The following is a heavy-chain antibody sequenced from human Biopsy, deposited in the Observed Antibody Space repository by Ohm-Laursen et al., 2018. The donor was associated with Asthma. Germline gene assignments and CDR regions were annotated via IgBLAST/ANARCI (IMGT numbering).Heavy chain of an antibody. J-gene: IGHJ1*01. CDR3: ARTFHFWSPYHAEHYQL. V-gene: IGHV3-30*03. D-gene: IGHD3-3*02. CDR1: GFTFSSYG. Sequence: SLRLSCAASGFTFSSYGMYWVRQAPGKGLEWVAVISYDGSNKYYADSVKGRFTISRDNAKNSLYLQMNSLRAEDTAVYYCARTFHFWSPYHAEHYQLWGQGTLVTVSS. CDR2: ISYDGSNK.